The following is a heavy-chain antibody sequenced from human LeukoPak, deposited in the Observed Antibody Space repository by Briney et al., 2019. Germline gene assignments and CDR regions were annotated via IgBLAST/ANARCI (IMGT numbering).Heavy chain of an antibody. CDR1: GFTFSSYD. D-gene: IGHD6-13*01. Sequence: GGSLRLSCVASGFTFSSYDLHRVRQTTGKGLEWVSAIGTADDTFYPDSVKGRFTISRDDAKNSLYLQMRNLRVGDTAVYYCARSGYYYYYSLDVWGQGTTVTVSS. CDR2: IGTADDT. CDR3: ARSGYYYYYSLDV. J-gene: IGHJ6*02. V-gene: IGHV3-13*04.